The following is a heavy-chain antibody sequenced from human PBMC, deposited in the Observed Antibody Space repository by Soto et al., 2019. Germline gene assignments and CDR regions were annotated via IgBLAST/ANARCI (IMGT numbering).Heavy chain of an antibody. V-gene: IGHV3-53*01. J-gene: IGHJ6*02. D-gene: IGHD6-19*01. CDR2: IYSGGST. Sequence: GGSLRLSCAASGFTVSSNYMSWVRQAPGKGLEWVSVIYSGGSTYYADSVKGRFTISRDNSKNTLYLQMNSLRAEDTAVYYCASDRMIAVAGMSRYYYHYGMYXWGQVTTVTVS. CDR1: GFTVSSNY. CDR3: ASDRMIAVAGMSRYYYHYGMYX.